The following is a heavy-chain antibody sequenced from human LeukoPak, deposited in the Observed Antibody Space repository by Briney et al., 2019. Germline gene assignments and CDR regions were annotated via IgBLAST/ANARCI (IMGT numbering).Heavy chain of an antibody. CDR3: ARVHESIGIAVGPMDV. J-gene: IGHJ6*04. Sequence: GASVKVSCKASGYTFTGYYMHWVRPAPGQGLEWMGGIIPIFGTANYAQKFQGRVTITADKSTSTAYMELSSLRSDDTAVYYCARVHESIGIAVGPMDVWGKGTTVTISS. D-gene: IGHD6-19*01. V-gene: IGHV1-69*06. CDR2: IIPIFGTA. CDR1: GYTFTGYY.